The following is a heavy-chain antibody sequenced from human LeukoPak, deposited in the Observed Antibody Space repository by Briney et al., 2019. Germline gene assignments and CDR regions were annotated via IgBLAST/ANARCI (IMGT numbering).Heavy chain of an antibody. CDR1: GYSFTSYW. Sequence: GESLKISCKGSGYSFTSYWIGWVRQMPGKGLGWMGIIYPGDSDTRYSPSFQGQVTISADKSISTAYLQWSSLKASDTAMYYCARLPNVLRYFDWLPPPHFDYWGQGTLVTVSS. D-gene: IGHD3-9*01. CDR3: ARLPNVLRYFDWLPPPHFDY. J-gene: IGHJ4*02. V-gene: IGHV5-51*01. CDR2: IYPGDSDT.